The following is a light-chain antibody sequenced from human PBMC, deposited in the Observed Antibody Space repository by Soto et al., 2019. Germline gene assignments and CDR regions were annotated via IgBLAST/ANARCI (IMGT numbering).Light chain of an antibody. V-gene: IGKV1-33*01. CDR2: DAS. CDR3: QQRDSWPLT. J-gene: IGKJ4*01. CDR1: QDISNY. Sequence: DIQMTQSPSSLSASVGDRVTITCQASQDISNYLNWYQQKPGKAPKLLIYDASNLETGVPSRFSGSGSGTDFTFTISSLQPEDIATYYCQQRDSWPLTFGGGTKV.